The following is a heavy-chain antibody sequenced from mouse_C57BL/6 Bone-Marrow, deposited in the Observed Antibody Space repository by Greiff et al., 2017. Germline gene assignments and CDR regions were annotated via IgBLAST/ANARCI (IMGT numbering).Heavy chain of an antibody. V-gene: IGHV1-54*01. CDR3: ASRSHGAMDY. Sequence: VQLQQSGAELVRPGTSVKVSCKASGYAFTNYLIEWVKQRPGQGLEWIGVINPGSGGTNYNEKFKGKATLTADKSSSTAYMQLSSLTSEDSAVYFCASRSHGAMDYWGQGTSVTVAS. J-gene: IGHJ4*01. CDR2: INPGSGGT. D-gene: IGHD6-1*01. CDR1: GYAFTNYL.